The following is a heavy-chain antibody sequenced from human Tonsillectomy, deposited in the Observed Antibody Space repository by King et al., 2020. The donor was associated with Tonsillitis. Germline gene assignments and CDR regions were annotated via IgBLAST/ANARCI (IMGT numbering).Heavy chain of an antibody. D-gene: IGHD5-24*01. CDR1: GFTFSDYA. CDR3: AKVIEMSIVWLGFDS. Sequence: VQLVESGGGLVQPGGSLRLSCAASGFTFSDYAMTWVRQAPGKGLQWVSSTSVSGGTTYYSDSVKGRFTISRDNSKNTLYLQMNRLRAEDTAVYYCAKVIEMSIVWLGFDSWGQGTLVTVSS. CDR2: TSVSGGTT. V-gene: IGHV3-23*04. J-gene: IGHJ4*02.